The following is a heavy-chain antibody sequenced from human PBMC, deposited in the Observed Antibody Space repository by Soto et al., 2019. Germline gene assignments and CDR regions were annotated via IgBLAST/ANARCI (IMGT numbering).Heavy chain of an antibody. D-gene: IGHD2-2*02. CDR3: ARRSRAYCSSTSRYTGGTYYYYGMDV. CDR1: GGTFSSYA. J-gene: IGHJ6*02. CDR2: IIPIFGTA. V-gene: IGHV1-69*06. Sequence: SVKVSCKASGGTFSSYAISWVRQAPGQGLEWMGGIIPIFGTANYAQKFQGRVTITADKSTSTAYMELSSLRSEDTAVYYWARRSRAYCSSTSRYTGGTYYYYGMDVWGQGTTVTVSS.